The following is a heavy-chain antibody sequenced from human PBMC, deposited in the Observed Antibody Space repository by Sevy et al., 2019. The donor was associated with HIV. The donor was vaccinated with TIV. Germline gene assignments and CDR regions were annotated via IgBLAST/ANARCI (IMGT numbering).Heavy chain of an antibody. D-gene: IGHD1-1*01. J-gene: IGHJ5*01. CDR3: ARDSARVIVPTAGFDS. V-gene: IGHV3-33*01. Sequence: GGSLRLSCSASGFNVRSFSMHWVRQAPGKGLEWVAAIWYNGGTEQYAYSVKGRFTISREISKNSVNLEINSLRVEDTALYFCARDSARVIVPTAGFDSWGQGVLVTVSS. CDR1: GFNVRSFS. CDR2: IWYNGGTE.